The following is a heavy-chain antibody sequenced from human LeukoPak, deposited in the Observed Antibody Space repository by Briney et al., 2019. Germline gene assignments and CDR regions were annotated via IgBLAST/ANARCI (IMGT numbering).Heavy chain of an antibody. V-gene: IGHV7-4-1*02. J-gene: IGHJ1*01. D-gene: IGHD1-7*01. CDR2: INTNTGNA. CDR3: ARDYTVALGTTTYFQH. CDR1: GYIFSIYA. Sequence: ASVKVSCKASGYIFSIYAMIWVRQASGQGLELMGWINTNTGNATYAPGFTGRFVFSLDTSVSTAYLQIRRLKAEDTAVYYCARDYTVALGTTTYFQHWGQGTLVTVSS.